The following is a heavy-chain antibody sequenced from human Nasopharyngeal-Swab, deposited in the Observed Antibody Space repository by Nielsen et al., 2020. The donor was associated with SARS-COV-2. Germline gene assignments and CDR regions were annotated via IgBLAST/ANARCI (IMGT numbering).Heavy chain of an antibody. CDR2: IWYDGSNK. CDR3: ARPSGWLAFDI. D-gene: IGHD6-19*01. Sequence: GESLKISCAASGFTFSSYGMHWVRQAPGKGLEWVAVIWYDGSNKYYADSVKGRFTISRDNSKNTVYLKMNSLRAEDTAVYYCARPSGWLAFDIWGQGTMVTVSS. V-gene: IGHV3-33*01. J-gene: IGHJ3*02. CDR1: GFTFSSYG.